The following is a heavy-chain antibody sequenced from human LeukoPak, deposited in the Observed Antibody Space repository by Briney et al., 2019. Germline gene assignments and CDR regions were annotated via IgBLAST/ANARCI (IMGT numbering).Heavy chain of an antibody. CDR1: GGSISSSSYY. CDR3: ARSPARGPASGRPPY. V-gene: IGHV4-39*07. Sequence: SSETLSLTCTVSGGSISSSSYYWGWIRQPPGKGLEWIGSIYYSGSTYYNPSLKSRVTISVDTSKNQFSLKLSSVTAADTAVYYCARSPARGPASGRPPYWGQGTLVTVSS. J-gene: IGHJ4*02. D-gene: IGHD3-10*01. CDR2: IYYSGST.